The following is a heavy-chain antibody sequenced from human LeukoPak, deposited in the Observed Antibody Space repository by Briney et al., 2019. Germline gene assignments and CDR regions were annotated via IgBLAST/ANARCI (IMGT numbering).Heavy chain of an antibody. D-gene: IGHD3-10*01. J-gene: IGHJ4*02. Sequence: GGSLRLSCAASGFTFSSYAMSWVRQAPGKGLEWVSTISGSGGSTYYADAVKGRFTISKDNSKNTLYLQMNNLRAEDTAEYYCVKGAVLLWFGDLYFDYWGQGTLVTVSS. CDR3: VKGAVLLWFGDLYFDY. CDR2: ISGSGGST. CDR1: GFTFSSYA. V-gene: IGHV3-23*01.